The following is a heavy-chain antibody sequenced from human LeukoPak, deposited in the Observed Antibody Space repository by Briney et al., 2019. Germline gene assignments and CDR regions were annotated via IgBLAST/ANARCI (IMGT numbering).Heavy chain of an antibody. Sequence: SETLSLTCTVSGGSISSGGYYWSWIRHPPGKGLEWIGYIYHSGSTYYNPSLKSRVTISVDRSRNQFSLKLSSVTAADTAVYYCATISLGYCSSTSCSHWGQGTLVTVSS. J-gene: IGHJ4*02. CDR3: ATISLGYCSSTSCSH. D-gene: IGHD2-2*01. CDR2: IYHSGST. CDR1: GGSISSGGYY. V-gene: IGHV4-30-2*01.